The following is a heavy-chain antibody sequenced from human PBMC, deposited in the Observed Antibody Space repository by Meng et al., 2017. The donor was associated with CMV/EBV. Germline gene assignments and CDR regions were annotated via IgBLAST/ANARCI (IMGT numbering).Heavy chain of an antibody. CDR2: IYSGGST. J-gene: IGHJ4*02. Sequence: GESLKISCAASGFTVSSNYMSWVRQAPGKGLEWVSVIYSGGSTYYADSVKGRFTISRDNAKNSLYLQMNSLRAEDTALYHCARAAAAGDFDYWGQGTLVTVSS. D-gene: IGHD6-13*01. V-gene: IGHV3-53*03. CDR1: GFTVSSNY. CDR3: ARAAAAGDFDY.